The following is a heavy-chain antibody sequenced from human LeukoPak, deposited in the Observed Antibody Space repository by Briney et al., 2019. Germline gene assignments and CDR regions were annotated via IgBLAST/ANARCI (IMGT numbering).Heavy chain of an antibody. Sequence: PSETLSLTCTVSGGSIGYYYWSWIRQPPGKGLEWIGYVYYSGSTSYNPSLKSRVIISLDTSKHQFSLKLNSVTAADTAVYYCARHAYCGGECFGGAFEIWGQGTMVTVSS. CDR1: GGSIGYYY. V-gene: IGHV4-59*08. CDR2: VYYSGST. CDR3: ARHAYCGGECFGGAFEI. J-gene: IGHJ3*02. D-gene: IGHD2-21*01.